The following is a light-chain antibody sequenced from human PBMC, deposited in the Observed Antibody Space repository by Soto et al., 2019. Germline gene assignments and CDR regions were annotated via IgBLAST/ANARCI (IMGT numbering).Light chain of an antibody. Sequence: EIVLTQSPGTLSLSPGERATLSCRASQSVSSSYLAWYQQKPGQAPRLLIYGASSRATGITDRFSGSGSGTDFALTISRLEPEGFAVYYCQQYGSSPPNTFGQGTKLEIK. V-gene: IGKV3-20*01. CDR1: QSVSSSY. CDR3: QQYGSSPPNT. J-gene: IGKJ2*01. CDR2: GAS.